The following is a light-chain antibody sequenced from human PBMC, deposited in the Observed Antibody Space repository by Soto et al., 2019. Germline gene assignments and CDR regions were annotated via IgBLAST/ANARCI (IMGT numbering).Light chain of an antibody. CDR1: SSDVGGYNY. V-gene: IGLV2-14*01. CDR3: SSYTSSSTFGV. Sequence: ALTQPASVYGSPGQSITISCTGTSSDVGGYNYVSWYQQHPGKAPKLMIYDVSNRPSGVSNRFSGSKSGNTASLTISGLQAEDEADYYCSSYTSSSTFGVFGTGTKVTVL. J-gene: IGLJ1*01. CDR2: DVS.